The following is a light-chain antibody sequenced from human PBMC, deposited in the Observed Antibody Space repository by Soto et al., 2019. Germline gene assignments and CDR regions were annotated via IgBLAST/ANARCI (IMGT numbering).Light chain of an antibody. J-gene: IGLJ3*02. CDR1: SSDVGGSEF. CDR3: CSYAGNSLWV. V-gene: IGLV2-11*01. Sequence: QSALTQPRSVSGSPGQSVTISCNGSSSDVGGSEFVSWYQQHPVKVPKLVIYDVTKRPSGVPDRFSGSKSGNTASLTISGLQAEDEADYYCCSYAGNSLWVFGGGTKLTVL. CDR2: DVT.